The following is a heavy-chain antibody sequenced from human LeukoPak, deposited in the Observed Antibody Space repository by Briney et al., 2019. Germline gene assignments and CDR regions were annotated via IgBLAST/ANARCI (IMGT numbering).Heavy chain of an antibody. J-gene: IGHJ5*02. V-gene: IGHV1-46*01. CDR3: ARSQWANYDSSGYYQYNWFDP. CDR1: GYTFTSHG. D-gene: IGHD3-22*01. CDR2: INPSGGST. Sequence: ASVKVSCKTYGYTFTSHGISWVRQAPGQGLEWMGIINPSGGSTSYAQKFQGRVTMTRDTSTSTVYMELSSLRSEDTAVYYCARSQWANYDSSGYYQYNWFDPWGQGTLVTVSS.